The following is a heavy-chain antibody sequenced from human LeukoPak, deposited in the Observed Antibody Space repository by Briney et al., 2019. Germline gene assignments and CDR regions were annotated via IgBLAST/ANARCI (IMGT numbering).Heavy chain of an antibody. V-gene: IGHV3-11*06. CDR2: ISSSSTYT. CDR3: AIYRTYGDRDY. D-gene: IGHD4-17*01. CDR1: GFTFSDYY. Sequence: GGSLRLSCAASGFTFSDYYMSWIRQAPGKGLERVSYISSSSTYTNYADSVKGRFTISRDNAKNSLYLQMNSLRAEDTAVYYCAIYRTYGDRDYWGQGTLVTVSS. J-gene: IGHJ4*02.